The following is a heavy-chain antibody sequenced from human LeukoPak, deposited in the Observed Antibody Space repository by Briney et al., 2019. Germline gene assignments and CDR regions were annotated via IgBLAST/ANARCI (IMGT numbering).Heavy chain of an antibody. CDR2: INPDSGGT. D-gene: IGHD6-19*01. J-gene: IGHJ5*02. CDR1: GYTFTGYY. CDR3: ASDFDGIAVAGTGGAP. Sequence: ASVKVFCKASGYTFTGYYMHWVRQAPGQGLEWMGWINPDSGGTNYAQKFQGRVTMTRDTSISTAYMELSRLRSDDTAVYYCASDFDGIAVAGTGGAPWGQGTLVTVSS. V-gene: IGHV1-2*02.